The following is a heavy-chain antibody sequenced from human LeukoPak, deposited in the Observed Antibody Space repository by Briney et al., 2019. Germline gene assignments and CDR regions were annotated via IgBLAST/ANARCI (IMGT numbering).Heavy chain of an antibody. V-gene: IGHV3-33*06. CDR2: IWSDATNQ. D-gene: IGHD4-11*01. CDR1: GFTFSHFA. CDR3: EKDAQRGFDYSNSLEH. Sequence: GGSLRLSCEASGFTFSHFAMHWVRQAPGKGLEWVAVIWSDATNQYYADSVKGRFTISRDDFRKTVSLQMDGLRVEDTAVYYCEKDAQRGFDYSNSLEHWGQGSLVTVSS. J-gene: IGHJ5*02.